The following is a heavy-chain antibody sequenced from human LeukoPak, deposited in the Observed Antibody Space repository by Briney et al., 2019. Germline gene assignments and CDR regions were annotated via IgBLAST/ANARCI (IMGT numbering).Heavy chain of an antibody. CDR3: ARYRNCGSDCYDAFDI. CDR1: GYPISSGYY. J-gene: IGHJ3*02. V-gene: IGHV4-38-2*02. D-gene: IGHD2-21*02. CDR2: IYHRGST. Sequence: SETLSLTCTVSGYPISSGYYWGWIRQPPGKGLVWIGGIYHRGSTYYNPSLKSRVTISVDTSKNQFSLKLNSVTAADTAVYYCARYRNCGSDCYDAFDIWGQGTMVTVSS.